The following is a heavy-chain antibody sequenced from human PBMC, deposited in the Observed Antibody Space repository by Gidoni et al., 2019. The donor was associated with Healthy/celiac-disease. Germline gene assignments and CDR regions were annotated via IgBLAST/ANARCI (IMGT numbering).Heavy chain of an antibody. CDR3: ARPRAVAGIGAFDI. CDR1: GGSISSSSYY. Sequence: QLQLQESGPGLVKPSETLSLTCTVSGGSISSSSYYWGWIRQPPGKGLEWIGSIYYSGSTYYNPSLKSRVTISVDTSKNQFSLKLSSVTAADTAVYYCARPRAVAGIGAFDIWGQGTMVTVSS. CDR2: IYYSGST. D-gene: IGHD6-19*01. V-gene: IGHV4-39*01. J-gene: IGHJ3*02.